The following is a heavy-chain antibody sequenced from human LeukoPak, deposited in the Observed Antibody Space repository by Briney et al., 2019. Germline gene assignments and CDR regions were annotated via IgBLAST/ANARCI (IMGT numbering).Heavy chain of an antibody. Sequence: GGSLRLSCAASGFTFSIYAMSWVRQAPGKGLQWVSSITSRGESTWYVDSVKGRFTISRDNSKNTLYLQMNSLRAEDTAVYYCARDSRGHDAFDIWGQGTMVTVSS. CDR1: GFTFSIYA. D-gene: IGHD3-10*01. CDR2: ITSRGEST. CDR3: ARDSRGHDAFDI. J-gene: IGHJ3*02. V-gene: IGHV3-23*01.